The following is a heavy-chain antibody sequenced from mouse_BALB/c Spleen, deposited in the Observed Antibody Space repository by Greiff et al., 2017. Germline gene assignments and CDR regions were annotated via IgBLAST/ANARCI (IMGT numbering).Heavy chain of an antibody. Sequence: DVQLQESGAELVRPGALVKLSCKASGFNIKDYYMHWVKQRPEQGLEWIGWIDPENGNTIYDPKFQGKASITADTSSNTAYLQLSSLTSEDTAVYYCAYGSSSFDYWGQGTTLTVSS. J-gene: IGHJ2*01. V-gene: IGHV14-1*02. D-gene: IGHD1-1*01. CDR2: IDPENGNT. CDR3: AYGSSSFDY. CDR1: GFNIKDYY.